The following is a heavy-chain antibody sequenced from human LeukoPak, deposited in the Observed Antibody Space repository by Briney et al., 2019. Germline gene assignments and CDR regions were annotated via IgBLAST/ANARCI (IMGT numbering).Heavy chain of an antibody. D-gene: IGHD3-9*01. CDR1: GFTFSSYW. CDR3: ARFPGGYDILTGYYFGGFDY. J-gene: IGHJ4*02. V-gene: IGHV3-7*01. Sequence: QPGGSLRLSCAASGFTFSSYWMSWVRQAPGKGLEWVAIIKQDEGEKYYVDSVKGRFTISRDNAKNSVYLQMNSLRAEDTAVYYCARFPGGYDILTGYYFGGFDYWGQGTLVTVSS. CDR2: IKQDEGEK.